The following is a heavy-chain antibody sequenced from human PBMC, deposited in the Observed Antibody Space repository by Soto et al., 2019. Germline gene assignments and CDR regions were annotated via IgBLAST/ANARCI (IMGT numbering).Heavy chain of an antibody. V-gene: IGHV4-38-2*01. CDR2: IYHSGST. J-gene: IGHJ4*02. CDR1: GYSSSSGYY. CDR3: ARRQGMVATPYFDY. D-gene: IGHD5-12*01. Sequence: XETLSLTCAVSGYSSSSGYYWGWIRQPPGKGLEWIGSIYHSGSTYYNPSLKSRVTISVDTSKNQFSLKLSSVTAADTAVYYCARRQGMVATPYFDYWGQETLVTVS.